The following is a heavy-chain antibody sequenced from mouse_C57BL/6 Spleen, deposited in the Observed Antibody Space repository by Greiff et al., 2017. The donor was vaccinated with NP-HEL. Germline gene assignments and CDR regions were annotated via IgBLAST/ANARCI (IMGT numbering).Heavy chain of an antibody. D-gene: IGHD1-1*01. J-gene: IGHJ4*01. CDR2: INPNNGGT. CDR3: ARRRNYYYGSSYVDAMDY. CDR1: GYTFTDYN. Sequence: EVQLQQSGPELVKPGASVKMSCKASGYTFTDYNMHWVKQSHGKSLEWIGYINPNNGGTSYNQKFKGKATLTVNKSSSTAYMELRSLTSEDSAVYYCARRRNYYYGSSYVDAMDYWGQGTSVTVSS. V-gene: IGHV1-22*01.